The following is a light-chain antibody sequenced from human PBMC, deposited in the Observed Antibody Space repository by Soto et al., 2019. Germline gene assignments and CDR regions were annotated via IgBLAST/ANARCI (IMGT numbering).Light chain of an antibody. CDR3: QQYGSSPLT. CDR1: QGLSRTF. V-gene: IGKV3-20*01. Sequence: EIVLTQSPDTLSLSPGERATLSCMAGQGLSRTFLAWYQQKPGQAPRLLIYGASSRATGIPDRFSGSGSGTDFTLTISRLEPEDFAVYYCQQYGSSPLTFGGGTKVDIK. J-gene: IGKJ4*01. CDR2: GAS.